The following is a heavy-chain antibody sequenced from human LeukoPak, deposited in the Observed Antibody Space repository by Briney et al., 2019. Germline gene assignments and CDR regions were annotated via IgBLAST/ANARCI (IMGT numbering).Heavy chain of an antibody. CDR3: AKDHVLGYCSGGSCHNWFDP. CDR2: ISGSGGST. V-gene: IGHV3-23*01. CDR1: GFTFSSYA. D-gene: IGHD2-15*01. J-gene: IGHJ5*02. Sequence: GGSLRLSCAASGFTFSSYAMSWVRQAPGKGLEWVSAISGSGGSTYYADSVKGRYTISRDNSKNTLYLQMNSLRAEDTAVYYCAKDHVLGYCSGGSCHNWFDPWGQGTLVTVSS.